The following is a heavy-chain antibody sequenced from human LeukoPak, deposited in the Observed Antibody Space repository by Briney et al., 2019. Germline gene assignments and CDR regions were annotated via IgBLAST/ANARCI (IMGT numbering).Heavy chain of an antibody. CDR3: AKDWSYSGWAYYFDY. Sequence: GGSLRLSCAASGFTVSSNYMSWVRQAPGKGLEWVAFIRYDGSNKYYADSVKDRFTISRDNSKNTLYLQMNSLRADDTAVYYCAKDWSYSGWAYYFDYWGQGTLVTVSS. J-gene: IGHJ4*02. CDR2: IRYDGSNK. CDR1: GFTVSSNY. V-gene: IGHV3-30*02. D-gene: IGHD6-19*01.